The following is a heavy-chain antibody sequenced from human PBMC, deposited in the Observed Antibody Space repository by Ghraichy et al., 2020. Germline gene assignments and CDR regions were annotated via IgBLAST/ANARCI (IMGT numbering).Heavy chain of an antibody. CDR1: GYTLSKLS. V-gene: IGHV1-24*01. Sequence: ASVKVSCKVCGYTLSKLSLHWVRHTPENGLEWVGGFDPDVLKIIYAPKFQGRVTVTEDTSADTGYLELRSLRSEDTALYYCARSIRAGAFDIWGHGTLVTVSS. D-gene: IGHD4-17*01. CDR3: ARSIRAGAFDI. J-gene: IGHJ3*02. CDR2: FDPDVLKI.